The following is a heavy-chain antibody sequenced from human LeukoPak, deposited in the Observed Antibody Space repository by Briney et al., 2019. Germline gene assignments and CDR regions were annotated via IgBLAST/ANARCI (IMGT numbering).Heavy chain of an antibody. CDR1: GGSISSGGYS. V-gene: IGHV4-30-2*01. J-gene: IGHJ3*02. CDR2: IYHRGST. Sequence: PTQTLSLTFSVSGGSISSGGYSWSSIRPPPGKGLEWIGSIYHRGSTYYTPSHKSRVTISVDRSNNQFSLKLSSVTAADTAVDYCARDRGYSYGNDYDSWGQGTMVTVSS. D-gene: IGHD5-18*01. CDR3: ARDRGYSYGNDYDS.